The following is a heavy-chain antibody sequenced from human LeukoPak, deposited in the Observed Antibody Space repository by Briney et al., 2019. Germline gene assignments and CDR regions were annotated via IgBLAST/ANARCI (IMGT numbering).Heavy chain of an antibody. CDR1: GYTFTSYG. J-gene: IGHJ4*02. V-gene: IGHV1-46*01. Sequence: ASVKVSCKASGYTFTSYGISWVRQAPGQGLEWMGIINPSGGSTSYAQKFQGRVTMTRDTSTSTVYMELSSLRSEDTAVYYCAREGLGELTLDYWGQGTLVTVSS. CDR2: INPSGGST. CDR3: AREGLGELTLDY. D-gene: IGHD3-16*01.